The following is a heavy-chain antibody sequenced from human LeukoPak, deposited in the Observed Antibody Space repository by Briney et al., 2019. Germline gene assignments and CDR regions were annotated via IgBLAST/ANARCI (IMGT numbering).Heavy chain of an antibody. CDR1: GYIFTGYY. D-gene: IGHD6-13*01. CDR3: ARALYTSRSYLATFSPTNFDY. J-gene: IGHJ4*02. CDR2: ITPNSGGT. Sequence: ASVKVSCKASGYIFTGYYMHWVRQAPGQGLEWMGWITPNSGGTNYAQNLQGRVTITRDTSMSTAYMELSSLRSDDTAVYYCARALYTSRSYLATFSPTNFDYWGQGTLVTVSS. V-gene: IGHV1-2*02.